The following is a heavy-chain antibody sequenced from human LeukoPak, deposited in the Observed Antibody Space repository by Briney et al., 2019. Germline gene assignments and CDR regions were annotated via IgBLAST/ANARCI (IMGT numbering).Heavy chain of an antibody. CDR2: IYYSGTT. V-gene: IGHV4-59*08. CDR3: ARHSGPRSNPFDY. CDR1: RGSISSYF. D-gene: IGHD3-10*01. Sequence: PSETLSLTCTVSRGSISSYFWSWIRQPPGKGLEWIGYIYYSGTTNYNPSLESRVTISVDTSKNQFSLKLSSVTAADTDVYYCARHSGPRSNPFDYWGQGTLVTVSS. J-gene: IGHJ4*02.